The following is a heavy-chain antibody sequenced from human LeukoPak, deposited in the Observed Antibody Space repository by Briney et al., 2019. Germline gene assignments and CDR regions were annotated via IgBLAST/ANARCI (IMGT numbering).Heavy chain of an antibody. Sequence: SETLSLTCAVYGGSFSGYYWSWIRQPPGKGLEWIGEINHSGSTNYNPSLKSRVTISVDTSKNQFSLKLSSVTAADTAVYYCARGLGGGWYWLIWGQGTMVTVSS. CDR3: ARGLGGGWYWLI. V-gene: IGHV4-34*01. CDR2: INHSGST. CDR1: GGSFSGYY. J-gene: IGHJ3*02. D-gene: IGHD6-19*01.